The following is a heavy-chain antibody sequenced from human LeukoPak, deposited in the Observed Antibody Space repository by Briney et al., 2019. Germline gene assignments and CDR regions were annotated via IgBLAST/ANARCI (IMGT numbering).Heavy chain of an antibody. Sequence: ASVKVSCKASGYTFTSYGISWVRQAPEQGLEWMGWISAYNGNTNYAQKLQGRVTMTTDTSTSTAYMELRSLRSDDTAVYYCARNLSQPYYDILTGYHYYYYYYGMDVWGQGTTVTVSS. J-gene: IGHJ6*02. CDR1: GYTFTSYG. V-gene: IGHV1-18*01. CDR3: ARNLSQPYYDILTGYHYYYYYYGMDV. CDR2: ISAYNGNT. D-gene: IGHD3-9*01.